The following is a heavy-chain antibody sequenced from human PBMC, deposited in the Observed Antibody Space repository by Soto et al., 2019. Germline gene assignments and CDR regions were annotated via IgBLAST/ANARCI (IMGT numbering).Heavy chain of an antibody. CDR2: ISYSGSA. Sequence: QVQLRESGPGLVKPSQTLSLTCTVSGGSISSGNYYWSWIRQPPGKGLEWIGFISYSGSAYYNPSLKSRVTISVDTSKNQFSLNLSFVTAADTAVYYCATMGTPATGLYYFDYWGQGTLVTVSS. V-gene: IGHV4-30-4*01. CDR3: ATMGTPATGLYYFDY. D-gene: IGHD2-15*01. J-gene: IGHJ4*02. CDR1: GGSISSGNYY.